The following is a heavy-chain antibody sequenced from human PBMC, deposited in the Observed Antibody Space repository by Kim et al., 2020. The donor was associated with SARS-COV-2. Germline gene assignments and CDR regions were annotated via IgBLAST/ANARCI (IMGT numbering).Heavy chain of an antibody. CDR3: ARQGGDQHVSEGYFDY. J-gene: IGHJ4*01. Sequence: SETLSLTCTVSGGSISRYYWSWIRQPPGKGLEWIGYIYYSGSTKYNPSLKSRVTISVDTSKNQFSLKLSSVTAADTAAYYCARQGGDQHVSEGYFDYWG. CDR1: GGSISRYY. D-gene: IGHD3-16*01. V-gene: IGHV4-59*08. CDR2: IYYSGST.